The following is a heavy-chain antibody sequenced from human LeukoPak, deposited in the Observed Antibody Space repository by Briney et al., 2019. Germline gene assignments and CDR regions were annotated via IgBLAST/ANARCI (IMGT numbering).Heavy chain of an antibody. CDR3: ARYPLSYSSNWHYYFDY. D-gene: IGHD6-13*01. J-gene: IGHJ4*02. CDR1: GYTFTSYG. Sequence: ASVKVSCKACGYTFTSYGVSWVRQDPGQGREWMGWISGSNGNTNNAQKVQGRVTMTTETSTSTAYMLLRSMRSDDTAVYYCARYPLSYSSNWHYYFDYWGQGTLLNVSS. V-gene: IGHV1-18*01. CDR2: ISGSNGNT.